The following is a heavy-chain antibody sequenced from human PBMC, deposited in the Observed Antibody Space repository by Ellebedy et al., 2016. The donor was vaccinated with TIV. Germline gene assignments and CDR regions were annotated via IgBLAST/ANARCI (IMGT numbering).Heavy chain of an antibody. D-gene: IGHD5-12*01. Sequence: GESLKISXAASGFTFSSYGMHWVRQAPGKGLEWVAVISYDGSNKYYADSVKGRFTISRDNSKNTLYLQMNSLRAEDTAVYYCAKVLGYGADYWGQGTLVTVSS. J-gene: IGHJ4*02. CDR2: ISYDGSNK. CDR1: GFTFSSYG. CDR3: AKVLGYGADY. V-gene: IGHV3-30*18.